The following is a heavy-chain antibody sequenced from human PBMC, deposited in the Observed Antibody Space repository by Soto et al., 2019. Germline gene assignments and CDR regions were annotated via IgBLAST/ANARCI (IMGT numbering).Heavy chain of an antibody. V-gene: IGHV1-8*01. Sequence: QVQLVQSGAEVKKPGASVKVSCKASGYTFTNYDINWVRQATGQGLEWMGWMNPKSGNTGYAQQFQGRVIMTRSTSISTSYMEMSSLRSEDTAVYYCVRVYGEIDYWGQGTLVTVSS. J-gene: IGHJ4*02. D-gene: IGHD4-17*01. CDR1: GYTFTNYD. CDR3: VRVYGEIDY. CDR2: MNPKSGNT.